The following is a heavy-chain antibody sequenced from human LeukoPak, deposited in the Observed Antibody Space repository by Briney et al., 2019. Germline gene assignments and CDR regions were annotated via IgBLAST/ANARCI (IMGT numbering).Heavy chain of an antibody. CDR3: ARAHGHYYDSSGYYLDY. J-gene: IGHJ4*02. CDR2: IYYSGST. CDR1: GGSLSGHY. Sequence: SETLSLTCTVSGGSLSGHYWSWIRQPPGKGLEWIGYIYYSGSTNYNPSLKSRVTISVDTSKNQFSLKLSSVTAADTAVYYCARAHGHYYDSSGYYLDYWGQGTLVTVSS. D-gene: IGHD3-22*01. V-gene: IGHV4-59*11.